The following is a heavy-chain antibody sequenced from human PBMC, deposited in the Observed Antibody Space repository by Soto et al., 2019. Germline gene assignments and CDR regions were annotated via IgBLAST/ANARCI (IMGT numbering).Heavy chain of an antibody. J-gene: IGHJ3*02. CDR3: AREAAGFDI. CDR2: IYYGGTT. CDR1: GFTVSDDH. V-gene: IGHV3-53*02. Sequence: EMQLVETGGGLIQPGGSLRLSCAASGFTVSDDHMSWVRQAPGKGPEWVSVIYYGGTTYYADSVQGRFTISRDKSKNTLYLQMNDLRAADTAVYYCAREAAGFDIWGQGTMVTVSS.